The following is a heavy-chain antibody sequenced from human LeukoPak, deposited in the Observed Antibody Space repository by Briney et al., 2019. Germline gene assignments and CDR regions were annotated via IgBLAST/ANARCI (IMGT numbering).Heavy chain of an antibody. D-gene: IGHD2-15*01. CDR1: GFTFDDYA. CDR2: ISWNSDSI. CDR3: AKGYCSGGSCYYFDY. J-gene: IGHJ4*02. V-gene: IGHV3-9*01. Sequence: PGGSLRLSCAASGFTFDDYAMHWVRQAPGKGLEWVSGISWNSDSIGYADSVKGRFTISRDNAKNSLYPQMNSLRAEDTALYYCAKGYCSGGSCYYFDYWGQGTLVTVSS.